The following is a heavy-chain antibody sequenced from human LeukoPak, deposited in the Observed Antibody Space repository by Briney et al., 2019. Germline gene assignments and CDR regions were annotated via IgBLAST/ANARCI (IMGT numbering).Heavy chain of an antibody. D-gene: IGHD6-13*01. CDR1: GASISSYY. CDR3: VSGPYPAAGTDHQFDY. V-gene: IGHV4-59*01. CDR2: IYNRGST. J-gene: IGHJ4*02. Sequence: SETLSLTCTVSGASISSYYWSWIRQPPGKGLEWIGYIYNRGSTKYNPSLKSRVTISVDTSKNQFFLKLGSVTAADTAVYYCVSGPYPAAGTDHQFDYWGQGTLVTVSS.